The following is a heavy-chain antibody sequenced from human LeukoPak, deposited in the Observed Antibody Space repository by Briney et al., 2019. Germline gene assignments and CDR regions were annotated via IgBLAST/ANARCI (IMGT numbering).Heavy chain of an antibody. J-gene: IGHJ6*03. Sequence: SQTLSLTCTVSGGSISSGGYYWGWIRQPPGKGLEWIGSIYYSGSTYYNPSLKSRVTISVDTSKNQFSLKLSSVTAADTAVYYCARLSEGGSREDYYYYKDVWGKGTTVTVSS. CDR1: GGSISSGGYY. V-gene: IGHV4-39*01. CDR3: ARLSEGGSREDYYYYKDV. CDR2: IYYSGST. D-gene: IGHD3-16*01.